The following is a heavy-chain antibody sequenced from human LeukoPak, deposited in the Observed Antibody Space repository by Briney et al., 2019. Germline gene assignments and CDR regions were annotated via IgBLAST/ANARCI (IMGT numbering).Heavy chain of an antibody. V-gene: IGHV3-23*01. Sequence: PGGSLRLSCAASGFTFSSYAMSWVRQAPGKGLEWVSAISGSGGSTYYADSVKGRFTIYRDNSKNTLYLQMNSLRAEDTAEYYCAKDTYSSSSVTLDYWGQGTLVTVSS. J-gene: IGHJ4*02. D-gene: IGHD6-13*01. CDR2: ISGSGGST. CDR3: AKDTYSSSSVTLDY. CDR1: GFTFSSYA.